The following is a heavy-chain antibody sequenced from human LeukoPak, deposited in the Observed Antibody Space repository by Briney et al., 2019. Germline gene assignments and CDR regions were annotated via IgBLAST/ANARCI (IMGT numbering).Heavy chain of an antibody. J-gene: IGHJ4*02. CDR1: GYTFTSYG. D-gene: IGHD3-9*01. Sequence: ASVKVSCKASGYTFTSYGISWVRQAPGQGLEWMGWISAYNGNTYYAQKLQGRVTMTTDTSTSTAYMELRSLRSDDTAVYYCAREPWYYDILTGSTGVWYFDYWGQGTLVAVSS. CDR3: AREPWYYDILTGSTGVWYFDY. CDR2: ISAYNGNT. V-gene: IGHV1-18*01.